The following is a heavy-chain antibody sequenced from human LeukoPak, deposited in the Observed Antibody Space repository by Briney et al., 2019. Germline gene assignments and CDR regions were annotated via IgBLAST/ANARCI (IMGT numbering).Heavy chain of an antibody. CDR2: LNPNSGDT. Sequence: ASVKVSCKASGYTFTSYGISWVRQAPGQGLEWMGRLNPNSGDTNYAQRFQGRVTMTRDTSISTAYMELSRLTSDDTAVYYCTREPDDYFDYWGQGTLVTVSS. V-gene: IGHV1-2*06. CDR3: TREPDDYFDY. J-gene: IGHJ4*02. CDR1: GYTFTSYG.